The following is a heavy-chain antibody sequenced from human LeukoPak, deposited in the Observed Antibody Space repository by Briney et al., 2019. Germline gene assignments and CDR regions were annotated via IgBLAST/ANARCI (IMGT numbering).Heavy chain of an antibody. CDR1: GGSISSGGYL. CDR2: IYHSGST. V-gene: IGHV4-30-2*01. Sequence: PSGTLSLTCAVSGGSISSGGYLWSWIRQPPRKGLEWIGYIYHSGSTYYNPSLQSRVTISVDRSKNQFSLKLSSVTAADTAVYYCARVRDGYNQFDYWGQGTLVTVSS. CDR3: ARVRDGYNQFDY. J-gene: IGHJ4*02. D-gene: IGHD5-24*01.